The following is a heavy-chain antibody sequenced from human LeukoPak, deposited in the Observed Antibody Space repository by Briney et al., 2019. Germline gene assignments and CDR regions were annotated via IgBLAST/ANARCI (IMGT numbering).Heavy chain of an antibody. CDR3: ASEIYGSGTYAYGMDV. Sequence: ASVKVSCKASGYTFTSYYMHWVRQAPGQGLEWMGIINPSGGSTSYAQKFQGRVTMTRDTSTSTVYMELSSLRSEDTAVYYCASEIYGSGTYAYGMDVWGQGTTVTVSS. CDR1: GYTFTSYY. D-gene: IGHD3-10*01. J-gene: IGHJ6*02. V-gene: IGHV1-46*01. CDR2: INPSGGST.